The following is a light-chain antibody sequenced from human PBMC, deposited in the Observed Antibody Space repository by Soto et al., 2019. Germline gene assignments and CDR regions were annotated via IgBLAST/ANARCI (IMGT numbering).Light chain of an antibody. CDR2: EGN. V-gene: IGLV2-23*01. CDR3: SSYVGSGTYVV. CDR1: SSDVGTYNL. Sequence: QSALTQPASVSGSPGQSITISCTGTSSDVGTYNLVSWYQQHPGNAPKVMIYEGNKRPSGVSNRFSGSKSGNTASLTISGLQAEDEGDYYCSSYVGSGTYVVFGGGTKVTVL. J-gene: IGLJ2*01.